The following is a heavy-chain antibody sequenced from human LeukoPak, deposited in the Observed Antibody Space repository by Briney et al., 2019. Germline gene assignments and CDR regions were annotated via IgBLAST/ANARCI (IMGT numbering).Heavy chain of an antibody. D-gene: IGHD2-15*01. J-gene: IGHJ4*02. CDR2: IKQDGSEK. Sequence: GGSLRLSCAASGFSFSFYWMSWVRQAPGKGLEWVANIKQDGSEKYYVDSVKGRFTISRDNAKNSLYLQMNSLRAEDTAVYYCARAPTRTVVVAEDDYWGQGTLVTVSS. V-gene: IGHV3-7*01. CDR3: ARAPTRTVVVAEDDY. CDR1: GFSFSFYW.